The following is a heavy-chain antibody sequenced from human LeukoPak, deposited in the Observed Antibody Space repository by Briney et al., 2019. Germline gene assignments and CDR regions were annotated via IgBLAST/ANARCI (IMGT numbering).Heavy chain of an antibody. V-gene: IGHV5-51*01. CDR1: GYSFTSYW. CDR3: ARPSHHYGDQEVRAVDI. Sequence: GESLKISCKGSGYSFTSYWIGWVRQMPGKGLEWMGIIYPGDSDTRYSPSFQGQVTISADKSISTAYLQWSSLKASDTAMYYCARPSHHYGDQEVRAVDIWGQGTMVTVSS. J-gene: IGHJ3*02. D-gene: IGHD4-17*01. CDR2: IYPGDSDT.